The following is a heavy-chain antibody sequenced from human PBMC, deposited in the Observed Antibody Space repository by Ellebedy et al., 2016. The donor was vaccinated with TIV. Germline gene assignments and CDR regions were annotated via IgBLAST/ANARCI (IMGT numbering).Heavy chain of an antibody. CDR1: GGIFSSHA. J-gene: IGHJ4*02. CDR3: ARGSSNWLPRD. D-gene: IGHD2-2*01. CDR2: IIPLYGAA. V-gene: IGHV1-69*13. Sequence: ASVKVSCXSSGGIFSSHAFTWVRLAPGQGLEWVGGIIPLYGAAHYAQNFNGRVTITADESTSTLYMELSSLTSDDTAVYYCARGSSNWLPRDWGQGTLVTVSS.